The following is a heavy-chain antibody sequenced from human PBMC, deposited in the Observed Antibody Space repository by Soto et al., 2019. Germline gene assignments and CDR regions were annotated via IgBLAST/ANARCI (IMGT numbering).Heavy chain of an antibody. D-gene: IGHD1-26*01. J-gene: IGHJ5*02. CDR2: IYYGATA. Sequence: SETLSLTCVVSGHSISISHFWGWLRQPPGKGLEWIGSIYYGATAYYNPSLKSRVTISKDMSKNQFSLSLSSVTAADTAFYYCARDGSVGTGWFDPWGQGTLVTVSS. CDR1: GHSISISHF. CDR3: ARDGSVGTGWFDP. V-gene: IGHV4-38-2*02.